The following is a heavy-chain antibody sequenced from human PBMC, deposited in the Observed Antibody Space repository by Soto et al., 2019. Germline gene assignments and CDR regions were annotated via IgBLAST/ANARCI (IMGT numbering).Heavy chain of an antibody. CDR1: GASMSSGGYY. Sequence: QVQLQESGPGLVKPSQTLSLTCTVSGASMSSGGYYWTWIRQSPGKGLEWIGYIYYSGSTYYNPSLEIRVAISFDTSRSQFSLTLHSVTAADTAIYNCARDSHNNFFDPWGQGTLVTVSS. CDR2: IYYSGST. J-gene: IGHJ5*02. V-gene: IGHV4-31*03. CDR3: ARDSHNNFFDP.